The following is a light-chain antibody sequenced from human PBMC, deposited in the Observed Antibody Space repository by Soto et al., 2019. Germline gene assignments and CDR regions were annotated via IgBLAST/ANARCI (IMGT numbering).Light chain of an antibody. CDR3: AAWDDSLYGYV. V-gene: IGLV1-44*01. Sequence: QSVLTQPPSASGTPWQRVTISCSGSSSNIGSNTVNWYQQLPGTAPKLLIYSNNQRPSGVPDRFSGSKSGTSASLAISGLQSEDEADYYCAAWDDSLYGYVFGTGTKVTVL. J-gene: IGLJ1*01. CDR1: SSNIGSNT. CDR2: SNN.